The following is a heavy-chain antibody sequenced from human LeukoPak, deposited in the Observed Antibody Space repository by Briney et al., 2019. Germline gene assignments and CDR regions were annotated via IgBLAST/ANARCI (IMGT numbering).Heavy chain of an antibody. Sequence: GGSLRLSCAASGFTFSSYAMSWVRQAPGKGLEWVSAISGSGGSTYYADSVKGRFTISRDNSKNTLYLKMNSLRAEDTAVYYCAKASGARGAAAVTFDYWGQGTLVTVSS. CDR1: GFTFSSYA. CDR2: ISGSGGST. J-gene: IGHJ4*02. D-gene: IGHD6-13*01. CDR3: AKASGARGAAAVTFDY. V-gene: IGHV3-23*01.